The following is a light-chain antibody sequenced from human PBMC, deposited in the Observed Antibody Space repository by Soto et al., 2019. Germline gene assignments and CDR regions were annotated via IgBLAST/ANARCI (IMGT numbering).Light chain of an antibody. CDR3: QQRGNWPPIT. Sequence: EIILTQSPGTLSLSPGERATLSCRASQSVSTYLAWFQQKPGQAPRLLIYDASNRATGIPARFSGSGSGTDFTLTISSLEPEDFALYYCQQRGNWPPITFGQGTRLEIK. CDR1: QSVSTY. J-gene: IGKJ5*01. V-gene: IGKV3-11*01. CDR2: DAS.